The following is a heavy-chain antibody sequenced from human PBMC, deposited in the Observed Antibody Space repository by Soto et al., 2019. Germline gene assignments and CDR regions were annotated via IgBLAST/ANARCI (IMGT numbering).Heavy chain of an antibody. D-gene: IGHD6-13*01. Sequence: SETLSLTCTVSGGSMRNYFWTWIRQPPGKGLEWIGYIHYSGTTSFFPSYNPSLRSRVTISEDTSKNQFSLKLLTVTTADTAVYFCAAGEASSRNLAPYYLDFWGQGTLVTVSS. V-gene: IGHV4-59*01. CDR3: AAGEASSRNLAPYYLDF. J-gene: IGHJ4*02. CDR2: IHYSGTT. CDR1: GGSMRNYF.